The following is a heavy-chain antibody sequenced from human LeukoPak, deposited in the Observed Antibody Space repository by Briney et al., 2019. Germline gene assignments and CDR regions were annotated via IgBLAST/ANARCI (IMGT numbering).Heavy chain of an antibody. V-gene: IGHV3-33*08. J-gene: IGHJ4*02. Sequence: PGGSLRLSCAASGFTFSNYEMNWVRQAPGKGLEWLALIWFVGSSKNYTDSVEGRFTISRDNSKNTVFLQMNSLRAEDTAVYYCARGFYRVRHDQSTYYFVHWGQGTLVTVSS. CDR3: ARGFYRVRHDQSTYYFVH. D-gene: IGHD3-16*02. CDR1: GFTFSNYE. CDR2: IWFVGSSK.